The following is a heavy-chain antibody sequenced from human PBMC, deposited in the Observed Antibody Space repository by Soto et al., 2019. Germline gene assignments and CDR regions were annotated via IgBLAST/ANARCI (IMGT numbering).Heavy chain of an antibody. CDR3: AIALTGYGMDV. J-gene: IGHJ6*04. Sequence: QVQLVQSGVEVREPGASVKVSCKAVRYIFTNYGVSWVRQAPGQGLEWMGWLTTYNGNTEYAQKVQGRVTMTTDASTNTAYMELGRLRSDVTAIYYCAIALTGYGMDVWGKGTTVTVPS. CDR2: LTTYNGNT. V-gene: IGHV1-18*01. CDR1: RYIFTNYG.